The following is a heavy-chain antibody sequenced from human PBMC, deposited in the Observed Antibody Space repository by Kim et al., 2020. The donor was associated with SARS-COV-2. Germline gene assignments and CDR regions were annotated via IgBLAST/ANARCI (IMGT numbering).Heavy chain of an antibody. CDR3: AKDLRAMGVHGMDV. J-gene: IGHJ6*02. D-gene: IGHD5-18*01. Sequence: GGSLRLSCAASGFTFSSYAMSWVRQAPGKGLEWVSAISGSGGSTYYADSVKGRFTISRDNSKNTLYLQMNSLRAEDTAVYYCAKDLRAMGVHGMDVWGQGTTVTVSS. CDR2: ISGSGGST. V-gene: IGHV3-23*01. CDR1: GFTFSSYA.